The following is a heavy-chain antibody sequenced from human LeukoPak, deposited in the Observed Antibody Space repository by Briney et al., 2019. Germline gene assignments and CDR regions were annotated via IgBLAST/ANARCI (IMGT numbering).Heavy chain of an antibody. CDR2: IKQDESEK. CDR3: ATYSSGWFFDY. Sequence: GGSLRLSCAASGFTFSSSWISWVRQAPGKGLEWVANIKQDESEKYYVDSLKGRFTISRDNARNSLYLQMSSRRAEDTAVYCCATYSSGWFFDYWGQGTLVTVSS. D-gene: IGHD6-19*01. CDR1: GFTFSSSW. J-gene: IGHJ4*02. V-gene: IGHV3-7*01.